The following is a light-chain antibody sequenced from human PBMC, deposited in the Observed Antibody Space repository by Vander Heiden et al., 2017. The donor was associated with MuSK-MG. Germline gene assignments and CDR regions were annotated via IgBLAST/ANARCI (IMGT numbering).Light chain of an antibody. CDR1: QSVNTF. CDR2: DAS. V-gene: IGKV3-11*01. J-gene: IGKJ5*01. Sequence: EIVLTQSPGTLSLSPGDRATLSCRASQSVNTFLDWYQQRPGQAPRLLIYDASKRATGLPARFSGSWSGTDFTLTISSLEPEDFAVYFCQQRSNWPPFTFGQGTRLETK. CDR3: QQRSNWPPFT.